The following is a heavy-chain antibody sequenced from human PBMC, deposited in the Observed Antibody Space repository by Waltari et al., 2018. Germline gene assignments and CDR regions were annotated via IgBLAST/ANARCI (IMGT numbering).Heavy chain of an antibody. V-gene: IGHV4-59*01. CDR2: IYYSGST. D-gene: IGHD5-18*01. CDR3: ARGLDTAMVSLGY. Sequence: QVQLQESGPGLVKPSETPSLTCTVSGGSISSYYWSWIRQPPGKGLEWIGYIYYSGSTNYNPSLKSRVTISVDTSKNQFSLKLSSVTAADTAVYYCARGLDTAMVSLGYWGQGTLVTVSS. J-gene: IGHJ4*02. CDR1: GGSISSYY.